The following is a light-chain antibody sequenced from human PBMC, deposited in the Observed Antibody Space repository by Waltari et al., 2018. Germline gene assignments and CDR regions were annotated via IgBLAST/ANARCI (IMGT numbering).Light chain of an antibody. Sequence: QSVLTQPPSASGTPGQRVSISCSGSSSNIGGNPVNWYQQLPGTAPKLLIYNNNQRPSGVPDRFSGSKSGTSASLAISGLQSEDEADYYCAAGDDSLNGVVFGGGTKLTVL. CDR2: NNN. V-gene: IGLV1-44*01. CDR3: AAGDDSLNGVV. CDR1: SSNIGGNP. J-gene: IGLJ2*01.